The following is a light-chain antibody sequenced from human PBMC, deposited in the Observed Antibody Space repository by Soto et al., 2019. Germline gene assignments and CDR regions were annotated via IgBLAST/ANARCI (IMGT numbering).Light chain of an antibody. CDR3: SAYAGSNNLGV. V-gene: IGLV2-8*01. CDR2: EVS. CDR1: SSDVGGYNY. J-gene: IGLJ2*01. Sequence: QSALTQPPSASGSPGQSVTISRTGTSSDVGGYNYVSWYQQHPGKAPKLMIYEVSKRPSGVPDPFAGSKAGNTASPNVSGLQAEDEADYSCSAYAGSNNLGVFGGGTTLTVL.